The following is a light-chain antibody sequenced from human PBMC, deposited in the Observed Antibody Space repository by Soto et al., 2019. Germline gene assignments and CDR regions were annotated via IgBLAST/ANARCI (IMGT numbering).Light chain of an antibody. CDR2: DVS. CDR3: SSYTSSSTLYV. CDR1: SSDVGGYNY. J-gene: IGLJ1*01. V-gene: IGLV2-14*01. Sequence: QSALTQHASVSGSPGQSITISCTGTSSDVGGYNYVSWYQQHPGKAPKLMIYDVSNRPSGVSNRFSGSKSGNTASLTISGLQAEDEADYYCSSYTSSSTLYVFGTGTKLTVL.